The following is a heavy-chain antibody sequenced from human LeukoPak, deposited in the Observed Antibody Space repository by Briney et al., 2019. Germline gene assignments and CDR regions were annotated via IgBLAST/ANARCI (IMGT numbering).Heavy chain of an antibody. CDR2: VSASGAGT. CDR3: ARDLMGIAYRGAFYY. J-gene: IGHJ4*02. D-gene: IGHD6-13*01. Sequence: GGSLRLSCAASGFTFTTYGMSWVRRAPGKGLEWVSTVSASGAGTHYADSVKGRFTISKDKSKNTVYLQMNGLKAEDTAVYYCARDLMGIAYRGAFYYWGQGTLVTVSS. V-gene: IGHV3-23*01. CDR1: GFTFTTYG.